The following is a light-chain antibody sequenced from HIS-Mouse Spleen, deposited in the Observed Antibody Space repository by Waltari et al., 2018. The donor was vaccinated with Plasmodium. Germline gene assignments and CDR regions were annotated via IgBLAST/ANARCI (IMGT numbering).Light chain of an antibody. CDR1: QSISSR. J-gene: IGKJ1*01. Sequence: DIQMTHSPSTLSASVGDRVTITCRASQSISSRLAWYQQKPGKAPKLLIYKASSLESGVPSRCSGSGSGTEFTLTISSLQPDDFATYYCQQYNSYSWTFGQGTKVEIK. CDR2: KAS. CDR3: QQYNSYSWT. V-gene: IGKV1-5*03.